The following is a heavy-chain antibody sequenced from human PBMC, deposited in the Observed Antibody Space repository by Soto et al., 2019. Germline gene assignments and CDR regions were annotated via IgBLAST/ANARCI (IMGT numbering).Heavy chain of an antibody. Sequence: QVQLVESGGGVVQPGRSLRLSCAASGFTFSSYGMHWVRQAPGKGLEGVAVISYDGSNKYYADSVKGRFTISRDNSKNTLYLQMNSLRAEDTAVYYCAKPHHENLVPSLSDYWGQGTLVTVSS. CDR3: AKPHHENLVPSLSDY. D-gene: IGHD6-13*01. V-gene: IGHV3-30*18. CDR2: ISYDGSNK. CDR1: GFTFSSYG. J-gene: IGHJ4*02.